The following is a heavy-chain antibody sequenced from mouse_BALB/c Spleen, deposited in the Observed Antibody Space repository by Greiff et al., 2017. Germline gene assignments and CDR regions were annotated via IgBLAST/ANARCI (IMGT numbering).Heavy chain of an antibody. Sequence: VKLKQSGAELMKPGASVKISCKATGYTFSSYWIEWVKQRPGHGLEWIGENLPGSGSTNYNEKFKGKATFTADTSSNTAYMQLSSLTSEDSAVYYCARGGGYGSSYSWFAYWGQGTLVTVSA. CDR3: ARGGGYGSSYSWFAY. D-gene: IGHD1-1*01. CDR1: GYTFSSYW. V-gene: IGHV1-9*01. J-gene: IGHJ3*01. CDR2: NLPGSGST.